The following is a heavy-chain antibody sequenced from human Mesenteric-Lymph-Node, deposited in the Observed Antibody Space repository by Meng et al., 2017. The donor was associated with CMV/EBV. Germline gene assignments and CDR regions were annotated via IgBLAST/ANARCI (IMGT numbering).Heavy chain of an antibody. J-gene: IGHJ4*02. Sequence: GGSLRLSCTASGFTFDDYGMSWVRQAPGKGLEWVSGINWNGDSTGYADSVKGRFTISRDNAKNSLYLQMNSLRAEDTALYYCASPQAPGDSGDYWGQGTLVTVSS. CDR3: ASPQAPGDSGDY. V-gene: IGHV3-20*04. CDR1: GFTFDDYG. CDR2: INWNGDST. D-gene: IGHD2-21*02.